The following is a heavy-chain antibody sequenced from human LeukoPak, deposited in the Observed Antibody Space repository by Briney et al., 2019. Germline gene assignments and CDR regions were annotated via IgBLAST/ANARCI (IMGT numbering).Heavy chain of an antibody. Sequence: PSETLSLTCAVSGYSISSGYYWGWIRQPPGKGLEWIGSIYHSGSTYYNPSLKSRVTISVDTSKNQFSLKLSSVTAADTAVYYCARLQSYWFDPWGQGTLVTVSS. CDR3: ARLQSYWFDP. CDR2: IYHSGST. V-gene: IGHV4-38-2*01. J-gene: IGHJ5*02. CDR1: GYSISSGYY.